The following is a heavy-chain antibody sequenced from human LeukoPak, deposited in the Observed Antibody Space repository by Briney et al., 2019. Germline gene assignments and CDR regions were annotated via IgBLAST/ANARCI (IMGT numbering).Heavy chain of an antibody. CDR3: ARLSWDAFDI. D-gene: IGHD2/OR15-2a*01. CDR1: GFTFSSYA. CDR2: ISSNGGST. J-gene: IGHJ3*02. V-gene: IGHV3-64*01. Sequence: GGSLRLSCAASGFTFSSYAMHWVRQAPGKGLEYVSAISSNGGSTYYANSVKGRFTISRDNSKNTLYLQMGSLRAEDMAVYYCARLSWDAFDIWGQGTVVTVSS.